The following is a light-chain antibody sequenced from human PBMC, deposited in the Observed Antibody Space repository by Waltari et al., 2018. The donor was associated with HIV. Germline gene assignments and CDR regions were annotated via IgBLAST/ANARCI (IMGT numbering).Light chain of an antibody. CDR1: SYSIGNYT. V-gene: IGLV1-44*01. CDR3: STWDASLNGWV. CDR2: SNN. J-gene: IGLJ3*02. Sequence: QSVLTQPPSASGTPGQRVTISCSGSSYSIGNYTINWYRQLPGMAPKLLIYSNNQRPSGVPDRFSGSKSGTSASLAISGLQSEDEADYSCSTWDASLNGWVFGGGTKLTVL.